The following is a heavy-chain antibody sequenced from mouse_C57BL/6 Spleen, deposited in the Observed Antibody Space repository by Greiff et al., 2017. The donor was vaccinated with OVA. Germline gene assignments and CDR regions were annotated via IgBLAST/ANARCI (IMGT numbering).Heavy chain of an antibody. V-gene: IGHV1-18*01. CDR2: INPNNGGT. Sequence: VQLQQPGPELVKPGASVKIPCKASGYTFTDYNMDWVKQSHGKSLEWIGDINPNNGGTIYNQKFKGKATLTVDKSSSTAYMELRSLTSEDTAVYYCARKDSNFAWFAYWGQGTLVTVSA. J-gene: IGHJ3*01. CDR1: GYTFTDYN. D-gene: IGHD2-5*01. CDR3: ARKDSNFAWFAY.